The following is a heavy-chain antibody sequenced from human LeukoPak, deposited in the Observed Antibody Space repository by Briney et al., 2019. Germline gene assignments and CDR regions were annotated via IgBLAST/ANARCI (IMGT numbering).Heavy chain of an antibody. CDR1: GFTFSNAW. Sequence: GGSLRLSRAASGFTFSNAWMSWVRQAPGKGLEWVGRIKSKTDGGTTDYAAPVKGRFTISRDDSKNTLYLQMNSLKTEDTAVYYCTTHGLYRYGFSFDYWGQGTLVTVSS. CDR2: IKSKTDGGTT. CDR3: TTHGLYRYGFSFDY. J-gene: IGHJ4*02. V-gene: IGHV3-15*01. D-gene: IGHD5-18*01.